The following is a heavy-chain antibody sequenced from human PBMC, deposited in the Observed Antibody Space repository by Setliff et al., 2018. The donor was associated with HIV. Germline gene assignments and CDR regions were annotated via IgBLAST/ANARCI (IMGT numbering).Heavy chain of an antibody. CDR2: IYYSGTT. J-gene: IGHJ4*02. D-gene: IGHD3-16*01. Sequence: SETLSLTCTVSGGSINITNFYWAWIRQPPGKGLEWLGGIYYSGTTYVHPSLKSRVTISIDTFKSQFSLKLRSVNAADTAVYYCASWGAGSNSGFDYWGRGTLVTVSS. V-gene: IGHV4-39*07. CDR3: ASWGAGSNSGFDY. CDR1: GGSINITNFY.